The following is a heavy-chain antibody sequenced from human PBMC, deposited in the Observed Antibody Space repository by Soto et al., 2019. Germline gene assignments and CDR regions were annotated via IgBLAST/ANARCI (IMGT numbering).Heavy chain of an antibody. D-gene: IGHD3-10*01. Sequence: EGQLLDSGGGSVQPGGSLRLSCAASGFTFSSYAMNWVRQASGKGLAGVAVISGSGDSTYYADSVKGKSTISRDNSKNTLYLQRHTLRTEFTAVYYFARRGPGNYFDCWGQGTLVTVSS. J-gene: IGHJ4*02. V-gene: IGHV3-23*01. CDR3: ARRGPGNYFDC. CDR2: ISGSGDST. CDR1: GFTFSSYA.